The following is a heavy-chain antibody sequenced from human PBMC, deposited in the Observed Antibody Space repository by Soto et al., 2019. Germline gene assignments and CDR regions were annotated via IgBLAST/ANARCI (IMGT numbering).Heavy chain of an antibody. J-gene: IGHJ6*03. CDR2: IYSGGST. CDR3: ARQKVTVVSDYMDV. D-gene: IGHD2-15*01. CDR1: GFTVSSNY. V-gene: IGHV3-66*04. Sequence: EVQLVESGGGLVQPGGSLRLSCAASGFTVSSNYMSWVRQAPGKGLEWVSVIYSGGSTYYADSVKGRFTITRDNSKNTLYLQMNSLRGEDTAVYYCARQKVTVVSDYMDVWGKGTTVTVSS.